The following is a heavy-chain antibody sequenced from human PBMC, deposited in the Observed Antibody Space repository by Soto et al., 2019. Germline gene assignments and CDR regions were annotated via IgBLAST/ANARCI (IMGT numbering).Heavy chain of an antibody. Sequence: QVQLVQSGAEVKKPGSSVKVSCKASGGTFSSYAISWVRQAPGQGLEWMGGIIPIFGTANYAQKCQGRVTITADESTSTAYMELSSRRSEDTAVYYCARDNDGGWFDPWGQGTLVTVSS. CDR2: IIPIFGTA. J-gene: IGHJ5*02. V-gene: IGHV1-69*12. D-gene: IGHD1-1*01. CDR1: GGTFSSYA. CDR3: ARDNDGGWFDP.